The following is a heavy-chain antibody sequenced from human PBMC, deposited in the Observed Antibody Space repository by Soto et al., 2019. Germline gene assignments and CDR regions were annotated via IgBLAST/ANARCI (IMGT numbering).Heavy chain of an antibody. V-gene: IGHV4-39*01. Sequence: SETLSLTCTVSGGSISSNNYYLDWIRQPPGKGLEWIGRIHCSGSTYYSPSLNSRVTISVDTSKNQFSLKLSSVTAADTAVYYCARSSIWFGDRRHWFDPWGQGTLVTVSS. CDR1: GGSISSNNYY. CDR2: IHCSGST. J-gene: IGHJ5*02. D-gene: IGHD3-10*01. CDR3: ARSSIWFGDRRHWFDP.